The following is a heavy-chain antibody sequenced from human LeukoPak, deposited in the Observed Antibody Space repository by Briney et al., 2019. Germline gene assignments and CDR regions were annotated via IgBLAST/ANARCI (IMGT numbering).Heavy chain of an antibody. CDR2: INAGNGNT. CDR3: ARDRPGDAFDI. Sequence: ASVKVSCKASGYTFTSYAMHWVRQAPGQRLEWMGWINAGNGNTKYSQKFQGRVTITRDTSASTAYMELSSLRSDDTAVYYCARDRPGDAFDIWGQGTMVTVSS. J-gene: IGHJ3*02. V-gene: IGHV1-3*01. CDR1: GYTFTSYA.